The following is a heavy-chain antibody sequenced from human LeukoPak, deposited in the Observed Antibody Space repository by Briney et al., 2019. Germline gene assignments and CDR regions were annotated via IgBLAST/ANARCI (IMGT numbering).Heavy chain of an antibody. V-gene: IGHV4-59*12. CDR1: GGSISSYY. CDR3: AREGGFYRPLDY. J-gene: IGHJ4*02. D-gene: IGHD3-3*01. Sequence: SETLSLTCTVSGGSISSYYWSWVRQPPGKGLEWIGYIYYSGSTNYNPSLKSRVTISVDTSKNQFSLKLTSVTAADTAVYYCAREGGFYRPLDYSGQGTLVTVSS. CDR2: IYYSGST.